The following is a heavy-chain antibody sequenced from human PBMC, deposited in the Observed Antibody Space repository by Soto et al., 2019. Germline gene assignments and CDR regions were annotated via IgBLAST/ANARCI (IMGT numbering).Heavy chain of an antibody. CDR3: ASGAIRWYTYVFDS. CDR1: EGTFNSYA. CDR2: IIPYYNTL. D-gene: IGHD6-13*01. V-gene: IGHV1-69*01. J-gene: IGHJ4*02. Sequence: QAQVVQSGAEVRKPGSSVKLSCKASEGTFNSYAIAWVRQAPGQGLEWMGGIIPYYNTLNYAQKFQDRVTITADDSTNPVYMELSSLRSDDTAVYFCASGAIRWYTYVFDSWAQGTLVTVSS.